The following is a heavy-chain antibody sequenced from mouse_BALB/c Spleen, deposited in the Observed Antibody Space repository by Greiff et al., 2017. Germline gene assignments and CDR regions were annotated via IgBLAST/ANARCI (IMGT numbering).Heavy chain of an antibody. CDR1: GFTFSSYA. J-gene: IGHJ3*01. CDR2: ISSGGST. CDR3: ARGGDYDGFAY. Sequence: EVKLMESGGGLVKPGGSLKLSCAASGFTFSSYAMSWVRQTPEKRLEWVASISSGGSTYYPDSVKGRFTISRDNARNILYLQMSSLRSEDTAMYYCARGGDYDGFAYWGQGTLVTVSA. D-gene: IGHD2-4*01. V-gene: IGHV5-6-5*01.